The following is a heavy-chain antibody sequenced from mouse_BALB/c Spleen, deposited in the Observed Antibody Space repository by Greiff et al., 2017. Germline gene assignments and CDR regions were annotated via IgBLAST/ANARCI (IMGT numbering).Heavy chain of an antibody. D-gene: IGHD2-1*01. Sequence: EVKLVESGGGLVKPGGSLKLSCAASGFAFSSYDMSWVRQTPEKGLEWVAYISSGGGSTYYPDTVKGRFTISRNNAKNTLYLQMSSLKAEDTAMYYCARGNYWYAMDYWGQGTSVTVSA. CDR1: GFAFSSYD. CDR2: ISSGGGST. J-gene: IGHJ4*01. V-gene: IGHV5-12-1*01. CDR3: ARGNYWYAMDY.